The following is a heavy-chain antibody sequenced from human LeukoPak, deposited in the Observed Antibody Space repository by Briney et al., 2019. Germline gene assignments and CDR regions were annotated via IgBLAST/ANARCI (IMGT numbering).Heavy chain of an antibody. V-gene: IGHV3-21*01. CDR3: ARSEDIVVVPAAPTYFDY. CDR2: ISSSSSYI. CDR1: GFTFSSYS. Sequence: GGSLRLSCAPSGFTFSSYSMNWVRQAPGKGLEWVSSISSSSSYIYYADSVKGRFTISRDNAKNSLYLQMNSLRAEDTAVYYCARSEDIVVVPAAPTYFDYWGQGTLVTVSS. D-gene: IGHD2-2*01. J-gene: IGHJ4*02.